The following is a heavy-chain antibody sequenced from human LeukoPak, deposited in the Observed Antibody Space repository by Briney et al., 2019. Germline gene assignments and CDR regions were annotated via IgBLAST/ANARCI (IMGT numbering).Heavy chain of an antibody. Sequence: PGGSLRLSCAASGFTFTSYAMHWVRQAPGKGLEYVSAISSDGDRTYYTNSVKGRFTISRDNSRNTLFLQMGSLRAEDMAVYYCARESGYSGTYLGSYDYWGQGTLVTVSS. J-gene: IGHJ4*02. CDR1: GFTFTSYA. CDR2: ISSDGDRT. CDR3: ARESGYSGTYLGSYDY. V-gene: IGHV3-64*01. D-gene: IGHD1-26*01.